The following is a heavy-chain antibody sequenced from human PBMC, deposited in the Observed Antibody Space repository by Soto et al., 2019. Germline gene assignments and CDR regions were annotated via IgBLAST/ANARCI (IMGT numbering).Heavy chain of an antibody. CDR3: ARDFVYHGDYLYGMDV. D-gene: IGHD4-17*01. CDR1: GGSISSGDYY. CDR2: IYYSGST. Sequence: QVQLQESGPGLVKPSQTLSLTCTVSGGSISSGDYYWSWIRQPPGKGLEWIGYIYYSGSTYYNPSLKSRVTISXXTXKXXFSLKLSSVTAADTAVYYCARDFVYHGDYLYGMDVWGQGTTVTVSS. V-gene: IGHV4-30-4*01. J-gene: IGHJ6*02.